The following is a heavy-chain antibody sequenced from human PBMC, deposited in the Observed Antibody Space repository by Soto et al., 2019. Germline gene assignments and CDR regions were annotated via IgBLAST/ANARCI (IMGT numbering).Heavy chain of an antibody. D-gene: IGHD5-18*01. Sequence: QVQLVQSGAEVKKPESSVKVSCKAPGGTFSTYAISWVRQAPGQGLEWMGGIIPMFGTANYAQRFQDRVTITADESTNTVYMELSSLRSEDTAVYFCASGIQLWLRRINNGYSSWGQGTRVTVSS. CDR3: ASGIQLWLRRINNGYSS. V-gene: IGHV1-69*12. CDR2: IIPMFGTA. CDR1: GGTFSTYA. J-gene: IGHJ4*02.